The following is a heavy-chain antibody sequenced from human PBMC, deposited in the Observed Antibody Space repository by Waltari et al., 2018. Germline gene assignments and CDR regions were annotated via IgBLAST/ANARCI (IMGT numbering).Heavy chain of an antibody. Sequence: QVQLQESGPGLVKHSETLSLTCTVSGGSISSHYWNWIRQPPGQGLEWIGYIYYSGSTNYNPSLKSRVTISVDTSKNQFSLKLSSVTAADTAVYYCARADIVVVPAAPRPDGMDVWGQGTTVTVSS. D-gene: IGHD2-2*01. CDR3: ARADIVVVPAAPRPDGMDV. J-gene: IGHJ6*02. CDR2: IYYSGST. V-gene: IGHV4-59*11. CDR1: GGSISSHY.